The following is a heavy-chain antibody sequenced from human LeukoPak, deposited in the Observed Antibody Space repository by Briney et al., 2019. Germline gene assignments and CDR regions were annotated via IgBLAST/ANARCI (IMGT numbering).Heavy chain of an antibody. Sequence: SETLSLTCTVSGGSISSYYWSWIRQPPGKGLEWIGYIYYSGSTNYNPSLKSRVTISVDTSKNQFSLKLSSVTAADTAVYYCARESRDYATFDYWGQGTLVTVSS. CDR2: IYYSGST. D-gene: IGHD4-17*01. CDR1: GGSISSYY. CDR3: ARESRDYATFDY. J-gene: IGHJ4*02. V-gene: IGHV4-59*12.